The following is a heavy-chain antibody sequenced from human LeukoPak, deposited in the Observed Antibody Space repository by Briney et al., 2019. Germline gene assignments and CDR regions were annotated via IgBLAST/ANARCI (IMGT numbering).Heavy chain of an antibody. CDR1: GFTFSGYW. V-gene: IGHV3-7*01. Sequence: PGGSLRLSCAASGFTFSGYWMNWVRQPPGKGLEWVANIKQDGSEKYYVDSVKGRFTISRDNARSSLYLQMNSLRAEDTGLYYCARDPSRRYTYGYGDSWGPGTLVTVSS. J-gene: IGHJ4*02. CDR3: ARDPSRRYTYGYGDS. CDR2: IKQDGSEK. D-gene: IGHD5-18*01.